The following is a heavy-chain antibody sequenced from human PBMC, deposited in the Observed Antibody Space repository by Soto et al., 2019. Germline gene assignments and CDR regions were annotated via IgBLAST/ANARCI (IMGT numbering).Heavy chain of an antibody. V-gene: IGHV3-48*01. CDR2: ISSSSSTI. CDR1: GFTFSSYS. CDR3: ARDSDDSSGYYLLGVYYFDY. D-gene: IGHD3-22*01. Sequence: GGSLRLSCAASGFTFSSYSMNWVRQAPGKGLEWVSYISSSSSTIYYADSVKGRFTISRDNAKNSLYLQMNSLRAEDTAVYYCARDSDDSSGYYLLGVYYFDYWGQGTLVTLS. J-gene: IGHJ4*02.